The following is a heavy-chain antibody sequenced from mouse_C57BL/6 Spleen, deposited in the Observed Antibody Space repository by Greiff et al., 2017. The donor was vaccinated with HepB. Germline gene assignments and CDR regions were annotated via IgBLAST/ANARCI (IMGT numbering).Heavy chain of an antibody. CDR2: IYPRSGNT. CDR1: GYTFTSYG. CDR3: ARRQRDGYYWYFDV. V-gene: IGHV1-81*01. Sequence: QVQLQQFGAELARPGASVKLSCKASGYTFTSYGISWVKQRTGQGLEWIGEIYPRSGNTYYNEKFKGKATLTADKSSSTAYMELRSLTSEDSAVYFCARRQRDGYYWYFDVWGTGTTVTVSS. J-gene: IGHJ1*03. D-gene: IGHD2-3*01.